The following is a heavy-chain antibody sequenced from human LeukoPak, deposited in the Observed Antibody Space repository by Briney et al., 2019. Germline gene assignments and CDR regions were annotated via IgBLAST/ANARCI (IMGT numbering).Heavy chain of an antibody. Sequence: ASAKVSCKVSGYTLTELSMHWVRQAPGKGLEWMGGFDPEDGETIYAQKFQGRVTMTEGTSTDTAYMELSSLRSEDTAVYYCATDPGYYDSSGYYYWGQGTLVTVSS. CDR3: ATDPGYYDSSGYYY. V-gene: IGHV1-24*01. CDR2: FDPEDGET. CDR1: GYTLTELS. D-gene: IGHD3-22*01. J-gene: IGHJ4*02.